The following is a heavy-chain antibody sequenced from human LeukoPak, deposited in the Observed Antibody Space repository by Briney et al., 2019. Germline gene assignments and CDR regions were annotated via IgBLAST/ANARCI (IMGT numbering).Heavy chain of an antibody. CDR2: INPNSGDT. CDR1: GYTFTGYY. D-gene: IGHD1-26*01. V-gene: IGHV1-2*02. CDR3: ASYSRPLY. Sequence: APVKVSCKASGYTFTGYYLHWVRQAPGQGPEWMGWINPNSGDTNYAQKFQGRVTMTSDTSITTAYMELNTLRSDDTAVYYCASYSRPLYWGQGTLVTVSS. J-gene: IGHJ4*02.